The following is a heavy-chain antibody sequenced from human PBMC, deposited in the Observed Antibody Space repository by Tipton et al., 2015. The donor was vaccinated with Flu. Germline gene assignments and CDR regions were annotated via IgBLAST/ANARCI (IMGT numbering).Heavy chain of an antibody. D-gene: IGHD3-16*02. V-gene: IGHV3-30*18. CDR2: ISYDGSNK. J-gene: IGHJ4*02. Sequence: SLRLSCAASGFTFSSYGMHWVRQAPGKGLEWVAVISYDGSNKYYADSVKGRFTISRDNSKNTLYLQMNSLRAEDTAVYYCAKEQYYDYVWGSYPIDYWGQGTLVPVSS. CDR3: AKEQYYDYVWGSYPIDY. CDR1: GFTFSSYG.